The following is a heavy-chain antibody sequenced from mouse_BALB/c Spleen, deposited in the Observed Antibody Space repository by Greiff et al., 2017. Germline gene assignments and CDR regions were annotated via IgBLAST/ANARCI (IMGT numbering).Heavy chain of an antibody. V-gene: IGHV5-6*01. J-gene: IGHJ2*01. D-gene: IGHD2-4*01. CDR3: ARQGDYGGYYFDY. Sequence: EVKLVESGGDLVKPGGSLKLSCAASGFTFSSYGMSWVRQTPDKRLEWVATISSGGSYTYYPDSVKGRFTISRDNAKNTLYLQMSRLKSEDTAMYYCARQGDYGGYYFDYWGQGTTLTVSS. CDR1: GFTFSSYG. CDR2: ISSGGSYT.